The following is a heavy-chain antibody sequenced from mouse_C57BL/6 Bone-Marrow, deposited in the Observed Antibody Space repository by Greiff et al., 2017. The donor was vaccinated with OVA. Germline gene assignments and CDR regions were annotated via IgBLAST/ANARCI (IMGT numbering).Heavy chain of an antibody. J-gene: IGHJ1*03. CDR3: TSITTVHWYFDV. CDR1: GYTFTSYW. Sequence: EVQLQESGTVLARPGASVKMSCKTSGYTFTSYWMHWVKQRPGQGLEWIGAIYPGNSDTSYNQKFKGKAKLTAVTSASTAYMELSSLTNEDSAVYYCTSITTVHWYFDVWGTGTTVTVSS. D-gene: IGHD1-1*01. V-gene: IGHV1-5*01. CDR2: IYPGNSDT.